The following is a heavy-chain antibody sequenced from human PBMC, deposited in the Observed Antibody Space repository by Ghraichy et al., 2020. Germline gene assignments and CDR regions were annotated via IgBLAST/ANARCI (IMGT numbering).Heavy chain of an antibody. CDR1: GFTFSSYW. Sequence: GGSLRLSCAASGFTFSSYWMSWVRQAPGKGLEWVANIKEDGSEKKYVDSVKGRFTISRDNAKNSLYLQMNSLRAEDTAVYYCARDGGDYGDYVGSFDYWGQGTLVTVSS. V-gene: IGHV3-7*01. D-gene: IGHD4-17*01. CDR3: ARDGGDYGDYVGSFDY. CDR2: IKEDGSEK. J-gene: IGHJ4*02.